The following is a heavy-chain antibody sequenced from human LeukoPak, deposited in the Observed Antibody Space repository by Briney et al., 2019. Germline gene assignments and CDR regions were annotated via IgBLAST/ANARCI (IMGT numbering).Heavy chain of an antibody. CDR2: INPNSGGT. CDR1: GYTFTGYY. J-gene: IGHJ1*01. Sequence: ASVKVSCKASGYTFTGYYMHWVRQAPGQGLAWMGWINPNSGGTNYAQKFQGRVTMTRDTSISTAYMELSRLKSDDTAVYYCARDPGSGSYLFQHWGQGTLVTVSS. V-gene: IGHV1-2*02. D-gene: IGHD3-10*01. CDR3: ARDPGSGSYLFQH.